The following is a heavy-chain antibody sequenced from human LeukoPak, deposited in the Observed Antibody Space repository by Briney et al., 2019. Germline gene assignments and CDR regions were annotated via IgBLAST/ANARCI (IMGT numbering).Heavy chain of an antibody. V-gene: IGHV3-21*01. CDR2: ISSSFSYI. D-gene: IGHD3-10*01. CDR1: GFTFFNYN. J-gene: IGHJ4*02. CDR3: AREVRGGLYFDY. Sequence: GGSLRLSCAASGFTFFNYNMNWVRQAPGKGLEWVSSISSSFSYIYYADSVRGRFTISRDNAYNSLYLQMNSLRAEDTAVYYCAREVRGGLYFDYWGQGTRVTVSS.